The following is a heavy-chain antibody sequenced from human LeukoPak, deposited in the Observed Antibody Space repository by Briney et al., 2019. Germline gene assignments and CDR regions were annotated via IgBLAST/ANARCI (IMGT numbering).Heavy chain of an antibody. Sequence: SVKVSCKASGGTFSSYAISWVRQAPGQGLEWMGGIIPIFGTANYAQKFQGRVTITADESTSTAYMELSSLRSEDTAVYYCARSPRIAAAPFDIWGQGTMVTVSS. CDR1: GGTFSSYA. CDR2: IIPIFGTA. CDR3: ARSPRIAAAPFDI. D-gene: IGHD6-13*01. J-gene: IGHJ3*02. V-gene: IGHV1-69*13.